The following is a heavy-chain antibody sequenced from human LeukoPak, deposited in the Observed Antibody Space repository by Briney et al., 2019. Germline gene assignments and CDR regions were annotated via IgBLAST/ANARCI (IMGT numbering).Heavy chain of an antibody. D-gene: IGHD3-3*01. J-gene: IGHJ3*02. V-gene: IGHV4-34*01. CDR3: ARGGSNYDFWSGYYSDAFDI. CDR2: INHSGST. Sequence: PSETLSLTCAVYGGSFSGYYWSWIRQPPGKGLEWIGEINHSGSTNYNPSLMSRVTISVDTSKNQFSLKLSSVTAADTAVYYCARGGSNYDFWSGYYSDAFDIWGQGTMVTVSS. CDR1: GGSFSGYY.